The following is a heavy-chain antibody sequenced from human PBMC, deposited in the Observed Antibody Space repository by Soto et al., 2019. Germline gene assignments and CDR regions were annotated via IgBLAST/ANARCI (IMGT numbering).Heavy chain of an antibody. CDR1: GGTFSSYA. CDR2: ITPIFGTA. CDR3: ARGGIAAPRAYYYYYGMDV. Sequence: GASVKVSCKASGGTFSSYAISWVRQAPGQGLEWMGGITPIFGTANYAQKFQGRVTITADESTSTAYMELSSLRSEDTAVYYCARGGIAAPRAYYYYYGMDVWGQGTTVTVSS. D-gene: IGHD6-13*01. J-gene: IGHJ6*02. V-gene: IGHV1-69*13.